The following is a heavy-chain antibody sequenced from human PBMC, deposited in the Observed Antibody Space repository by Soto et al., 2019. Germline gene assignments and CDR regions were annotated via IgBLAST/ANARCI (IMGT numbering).Heavy chain of an antibody. CDR1: GFTFSNYA. J-gene: IGHJ4*02. CDR3: ATKYYFGSASYVAYSDY. V-gene: IGHV3-23*01. CDR2: MSGTAGNT. D-gene: IGHD3-10*01. Sequence: EVQLLESGGGLVQPGGSLRLSCAASGFTFSNYAMTWVRQAPGKRLEWVSTMSGTAGNTYYADSVKGRFTISRDYAKNSLYPQMTRLRAEETPVYYCATKYYFGSASYVAYSDYWGQGKGVTAPS.